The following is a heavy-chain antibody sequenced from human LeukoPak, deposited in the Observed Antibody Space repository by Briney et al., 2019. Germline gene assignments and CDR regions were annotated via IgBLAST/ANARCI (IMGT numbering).Heavy chain of an antibody. J-gene: IGHJ6*03. D-gene: IGHD5-18*01. CDR2: IMYDGTNK. CDR1: GFTFSSYG. V-gene: IGHV3-30*02. CDR3: ASRRVDTAMGYYYYYMDV. Sequence: GGSLRLSCAASGFTFSSYGMHWVRQAPGKGPEWVAFIMYDGTNKYYADSVKGRFTISRDNAKNTLYLQMNSLRAEDTAVYYCASRRVDTAMGYYYYYMDVWGKGTTVTVSS.